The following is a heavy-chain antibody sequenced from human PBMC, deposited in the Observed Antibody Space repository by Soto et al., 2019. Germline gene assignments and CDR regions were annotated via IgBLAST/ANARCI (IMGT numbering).Heavy chain of an antibody. J-gene: IGHJ5*02. V-gene: IGHV3-30*18. CDR3: AKDGAHTGFNWFDP. D-gene: IGHD3-16*01. CDR1: GFTFSSYG. CDR2: ISYDGSDK. Sequence: PGGSLRLSCAASGFTFSSYGMHWVRQAPGKGLEWVAVISYDGSDKYYADSVKGRFTISRDNSKNTLYLQMNSLRAEDTAVYYCAKDGAHTGFNWFDPWGQGTLVTVSS.